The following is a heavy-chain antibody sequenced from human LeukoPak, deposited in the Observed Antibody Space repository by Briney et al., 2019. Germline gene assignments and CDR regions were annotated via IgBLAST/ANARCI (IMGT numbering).Heavy chain of an antibody. CDR3: ARESDIAVAGTGFDY. CDR1: GYTFIRYY. D-gene: IGHD6-19*01. CDR2: INLIGGST. Sequence: ASVKVSCKASGYTFIRYYMHWVRQAPGQGLEWMGIINLIGGSTRYAQKFQGRVTMTRDTSTSTVYMELSSLRSEDMAVYYCARESDIAVAGTGFDYWGQGTLVTVSS. J-gene: IGHJ4*02. V-gene: IGHV1-46*01.